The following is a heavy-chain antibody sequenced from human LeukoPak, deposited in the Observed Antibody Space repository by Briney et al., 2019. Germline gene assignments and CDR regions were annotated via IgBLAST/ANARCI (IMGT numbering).Heavy chain of an antibody. CDR1: GFTFSSYG. Sequence: PGGSLRLSCAASGFTFSSYGMHWVRQAPGKGLEWVAVISYDGSNKYYADSVKGRFTISRDNSKSTLYLQMSSLRVEDTAVYYCAKGIAAAATGLDPWGQGTLVTVSS. J-gene: IGHJ5*02. CDR2: ISYDGSNK. D-gene: IGHD6-13*01. V-gene: IGHV3-30*18. CDR3: AKGIAAAATGLDP.